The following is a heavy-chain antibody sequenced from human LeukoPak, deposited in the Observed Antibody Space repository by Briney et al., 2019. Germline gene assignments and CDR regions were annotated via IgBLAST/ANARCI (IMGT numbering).Heavy chain of an antibody. V-gene: IGHV4-34*01. CDR2: IDRSEST. CDR3: ARGRGITTARGVRP. D-gene: IGHD6-13*01. CDR1: GGSFSDYY. J-gene: IGHJ5*02. Sequence: SETLSLTCAVYGGSFSDYYWTWIRQPPGKGLEWIGEIDRSESTNYNPSLKSRVTISVDTSKNQFSLKLSSVTAADTAVYSCARGRGITTARGVRPWGQGTLVTVSS.